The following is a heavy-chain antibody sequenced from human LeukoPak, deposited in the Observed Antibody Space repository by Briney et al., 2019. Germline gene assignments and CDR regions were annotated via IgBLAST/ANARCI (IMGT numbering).Heavy chain of an antibody. J-gene: IGHJ3*02. Sequence: PGGSLRLSCAASGFTFSSYSMNWVRQAPGKGLEWVSSISSSSSYIYYADSVKGRFTISRDNAKNSLYLQMNSLRAEDTAVYYCARHLSSSINAFDIWGQGTMVTVSS. CDR3: ARHLSSSINAFDI. D-gene: IGHD6-6*01. CDR2: ISSSSSYI. V-gene: IGHV3-21*01. CDR1: GFTFSSYS.